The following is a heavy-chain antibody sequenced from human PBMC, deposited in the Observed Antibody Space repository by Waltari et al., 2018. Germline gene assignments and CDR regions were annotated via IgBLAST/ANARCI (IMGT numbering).Heavy chain of an antibody. CDR1: GFTFSSYW. CDR3: ASIGYYYGSGIGPN. Sequence: EVQLVESGGGLVQPGGSLRLSCAASGFTFSSYWMHWVRQAPGKGLVWVSRINTDGSSTSYADSVKGRFTISRDNAKNTLYLQMNSLRAEDTAVYYCASIGYYYGSGIGPNWGQGTLVTVSS. J-gene: IGHJ4*02. V-gene: IGHV3-74*01. CDR2: INTDGSST. D-gene: IGHD3-10*01.